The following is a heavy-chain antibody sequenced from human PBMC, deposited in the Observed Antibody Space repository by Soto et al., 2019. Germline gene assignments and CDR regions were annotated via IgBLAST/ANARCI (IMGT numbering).Heavy chain of an antibody. CDR3: ARTGRRIDNWFDP. CDR1: GGTFSSYA. D-gene: IGHD1-1*01. J-gene: IGHJ5*02. Sequence: GPSVKVSCKASGGTFSSYAISWVRQAPGQGLEWMGGIIPIFGTANYAQNFQGRVTITADESTSTAYMELSSLSSEDTAVYYWARTGRRIDNWFDPWGQGTLVTVSS. CDR2: IIPIFGTA. V-gene: IGHV1-69*13.